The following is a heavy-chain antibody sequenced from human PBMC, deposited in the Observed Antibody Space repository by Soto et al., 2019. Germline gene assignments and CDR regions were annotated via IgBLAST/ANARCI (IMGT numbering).Heavy chain of an antibody. Sequence: PSETLSVTCAVYGGSFSCYYWSWIRQPPGKGLEWIGEINHSGSTNYNPSLKSRVTISVDTSKNQFSLKLSSVTAADTAVYYCARGQPVYDYVWGSYDTDSGGYWGQGTLVTVSS. D-gene: IGHD3-16*01. CDR1: GGSFSCYY. J-gene: IGHJ4*02. CDR2: INHSGST. CDR3: ARGQPVYDYVWGSYDTDSGGY. V-gene: IGHV4-34*01.